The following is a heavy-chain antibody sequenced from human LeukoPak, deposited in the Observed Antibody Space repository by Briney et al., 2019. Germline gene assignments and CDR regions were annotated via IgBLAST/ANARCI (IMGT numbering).Heavy chain of an antibody. CDR3: AERMLKRYCSSTSCYAVGYNWNDVTGFDY. CDR2: ISGSGGST. Sequence: TGGSLRLSCAASGFTFSSYGMSWVRQAPGKGLEWVSAISGSGGSTYYADSVKGRFTISRDNSKNTLYLQMNSLRAEDTAVYYCAERMLKRYCSSTSCYAVGYNWNDVTGFDYWGQGTLVTVSS. D-gene: IGHD2-2*01. J-gene: IGHJ4*02. V-gene: IGHV3-23*01. CDR1: GFTFSSYG.